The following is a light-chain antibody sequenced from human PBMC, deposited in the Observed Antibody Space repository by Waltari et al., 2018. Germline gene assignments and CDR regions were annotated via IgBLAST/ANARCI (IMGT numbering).Light chain of an antibody. J-gene: IGLJ2*01. CDR3: ATRDEGPTVV. V-gene: IGLV1-47*01. CDR1: ISYIGTHY. Sequence: QSVLTQPPSASGTPGQSVTISCSECISYIGTHYVYWYQQLPGTAPNLLIYLTHQRPSGVLDRFSAAKSGTSAALAISGLRFEDEADYYCATRDEGPTVVFGGGTKLTVL. CDR2: LTH.